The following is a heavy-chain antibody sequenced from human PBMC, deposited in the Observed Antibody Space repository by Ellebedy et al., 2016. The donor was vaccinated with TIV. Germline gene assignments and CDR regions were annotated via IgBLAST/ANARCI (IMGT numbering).Heavy chain of an antibody. Sequence: AASVKVSCKASGYTFTSYDISWVRQAPGQGLEWMGRIIPILGIANYAQKFQGRVTITADKSTSTAYMELRSLRSDDTAVYYCARDSRGMAVAGSFDYWGQGTLVTVSS. CDR1: GYTFTSYD. J-gene: IGHJ4*02. CDR2: IIPILGIA. V-gene: IGHV1-69*04. CDR3: ARDSRGMAVAGSFDY. D-gene: IGHD6-19*01.